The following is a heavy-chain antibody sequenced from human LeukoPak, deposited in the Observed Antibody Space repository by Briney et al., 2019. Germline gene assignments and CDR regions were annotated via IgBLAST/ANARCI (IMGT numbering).Heavy chain of an antibody. Sequence: KASETLSLTCTVSGDSISSSYYYWGWIRQPPGKGLEWIGNIYYSGSTYYNPSLKSRVTISVDTSKNQFSLNVSSVTAADTAVYYCARERISRRAVAARRGDFDHWGQGTLVTVSS. CDR3: ARERISRRAVAARRGDFDH. CDR1: GDSISSSYYY. D-gene: IGHD6-6*01. J-gene: IGHJ4*02. CDR2: IYYSGST. V-gene: IGHV4-39*07.